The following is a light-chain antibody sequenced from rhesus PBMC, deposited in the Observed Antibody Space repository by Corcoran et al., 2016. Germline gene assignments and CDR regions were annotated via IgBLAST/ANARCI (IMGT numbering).Light chain of an antibody. CDR1: ENVNNY. Sequence: DIQMTQSPSSLSASVGDRVTITCRASENVNNYLNWYQQKPGKAPKLLIYKASTLQMGVPSRVSGSGSGTDYTFTISSLQPEDVATYYCQHGYGTPFTFGPGTKLDIK. V-gene: IGKV1-74*01. CDR2: KAS. CDR3: QHGYGTPFT. J-gene: IGKJ3*01.